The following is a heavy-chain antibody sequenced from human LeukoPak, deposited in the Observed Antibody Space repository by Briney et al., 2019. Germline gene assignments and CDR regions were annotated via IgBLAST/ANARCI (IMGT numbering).Heavy chain of an antibody. CDR1: GYTFTGYY. J-gene: IGHJ3*02. V-gene: IGHV1-2*02. Sequence: ASVKVSCKASGYTFTGYYMHWVRQAPGQGLEWMGWINPNSGGTNYAQKFQGRVTMTRDTSISTAYMELSRLRSDDTAVYYCARPVHRYYDSPYSGAFDIWGPGTMVTFSS. CDR2: INPNSGGT. D-gene: IGHD3-22*01. CDR3: ARPVHRYYDSPYSGAFDI.